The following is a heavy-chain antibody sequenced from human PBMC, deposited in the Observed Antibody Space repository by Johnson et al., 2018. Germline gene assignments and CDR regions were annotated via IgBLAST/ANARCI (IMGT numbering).Heavy chain of an antibody. CDR2: INQDGSQQ. Sequence: VQLVESGGGLVHPGGSLKLSCAASGFTFSDHWMTWVRQAAGKGPEWVANINQDGSQQYYLDSVRGRFTISRDNAKNSVSVQMTSLRDEDTAGDYCARVGARYCSSTSCSRDYWGHGTLVTVSS. CDR3: ARVGARYCSSTSCSRDY. J-gene: IGHJ4*01. D-gene: IGHD2-2*01. CDR1: GFTFSDHW. V-gene: IGHV3-7*01.